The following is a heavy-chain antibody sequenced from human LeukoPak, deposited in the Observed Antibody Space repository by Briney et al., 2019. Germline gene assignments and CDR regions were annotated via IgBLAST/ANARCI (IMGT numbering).Heavy chain of an antibody. CDR1: GGSISSGSYY. V-gene: IGHV4-61*02. Sequence: SQTLSLTCTVSGGSISSGSYYWSWIRQPAGRGLEWIGRIYTSGSTNYNPSLKSRVTISVDTSKNQFSLKLSSVTAADTAVYYCARGRGSYQDYFDYWGQGTLVTVSS. CDR3: ARGRGSYQDYFDY. J-gene: IGHJ4*02. CDR2: IYTSGST. D-gene: IGHD1-26*01.